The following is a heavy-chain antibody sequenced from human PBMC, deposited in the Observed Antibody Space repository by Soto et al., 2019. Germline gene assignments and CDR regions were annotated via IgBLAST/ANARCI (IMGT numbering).Heavy chain of an antibody. CDR3: ARLLCLSATCYTGSRPSFDY. J-gene: IGHJ4*02. D-gene: IGHD3-16*02. Sequence: SLKISFKGSGYSFSNYWIAWLRQSPGKDLEWVGVIYPAASDARYSPSFQGQVTISVDNSISTAYLQWSSLTASDTAIYYCARLLCLSATCYTGSRPSFDYWGRGALVTVSS. CDR1: GYSFSNYW. CDR2: IYPAASDA. V-gene: IGHV5-51*01.